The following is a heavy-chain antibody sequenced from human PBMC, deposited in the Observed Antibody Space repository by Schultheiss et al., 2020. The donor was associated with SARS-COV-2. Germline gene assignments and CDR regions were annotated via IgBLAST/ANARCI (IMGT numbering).Heavy chain of an antibody. J-gene: IGHJ4*02. D-gene: IGHD3-9*01. CDR1: GFTFSSYA. V-gene: IGHV3-23*01. Sequence: GESLKISCAASGFTFSSYAMSWVRQAPGKGLEWVSAISGSGGSTYYADSVKGRFTISRDNSKNTLYLQMNSLRAEDTAVYYCAKDKVPSSILTGYYFDYWGQGTLVTVSS. CDR2: ISGSGGST. CDR3: AKDKVPSSILTGYYFDY.